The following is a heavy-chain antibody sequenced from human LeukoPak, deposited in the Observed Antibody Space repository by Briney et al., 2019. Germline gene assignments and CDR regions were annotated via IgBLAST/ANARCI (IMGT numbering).Heavy chain of an antibody. J-gene: IGHJ4*02. Sequence: SETLSLTCAVYGGSFSGYYWSWIRQPPGKGLEWIGEINHSGSTNYNPSLKSRVTISVDTSKNQFSLKLSSVTAADTAVYYCATRGRRYYDSSGYYGWGQGTLVTVSS. CDR1: GGSFSGYY. V-gene: IGHV4-34*01. CDR2: INHSGST. D-gene: IGHD3-22*01. CDR3: ATRGRRYYDSSGYYG.